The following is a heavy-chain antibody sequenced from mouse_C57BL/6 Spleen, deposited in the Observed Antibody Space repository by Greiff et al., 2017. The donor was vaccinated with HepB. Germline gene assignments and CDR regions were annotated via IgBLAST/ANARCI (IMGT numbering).Heavy chain of an antibody. CDR3: ARDTHYGSSPWYFDV. CDR1: GFTFSSYA. Sequence: EVKLVESGGGLVKPGGSLKLSCAASGFTFSSYAMSWVRQTPEKRLEWVATISDGGSYTYYPDNVKGRFTISRDNAKNNLYLQMSHLKSEDTAMYYCARDTHYGSSPWYFDVWGTGTTVTVSS. J-gene: IGHJ1*03. V-gene: IGHV5-4*01. CDR2: ISDGGSYT. D-gene: IGHD1-1*01.